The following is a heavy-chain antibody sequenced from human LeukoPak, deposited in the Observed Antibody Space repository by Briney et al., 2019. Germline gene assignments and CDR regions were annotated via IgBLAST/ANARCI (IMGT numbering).Heavy chain of an antibody. V-gene: IGHV3-64*01. D-gene: IGHD3-9*01. CDR2: ISSNGGST. J-gene: IGHJ6*02. CDR1: GFTFSSYA. Sequence: GGSLRLSCAASGFTFSSYAMHWVRQAPGKGLEYVSAISSNGGSTYYANSVKGRFTISRDNSKNTLYLQMGSLRAEDMAVYYCARAQVNYDILTGYYPYYYYYGMDVWGQGTTVTVSS. CDR3: ARAQVNYDILTGYYPYYYYYGMDV.